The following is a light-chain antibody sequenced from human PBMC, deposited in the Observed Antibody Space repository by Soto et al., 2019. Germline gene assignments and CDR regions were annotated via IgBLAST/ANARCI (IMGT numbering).Light chain of an antibody. CDR1: QSVTNNF. J-gene: IGKJ1*01. Sequence: EIVLTQSPGTLSLSPGEGDTLSCRASQSVTNNFLAWYQQKPGQAPRLLIYDATSRATGIPDRFSGSGSGTDSTLTINRLEPEDFAVYYCQQYGSTPVTFGQGTKVEIK. CDR3: QQYGSTPVT. CDR2: DAT. V-gene: IGKV3-20*01.